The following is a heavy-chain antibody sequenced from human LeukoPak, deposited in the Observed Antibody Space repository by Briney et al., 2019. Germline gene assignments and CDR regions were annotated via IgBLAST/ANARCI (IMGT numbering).Heavy chain of an antibody. J-gene: IGHJ4*02. V-gene: IGHV4-34*01. Sequence: PSETLSLTCAVYGGSFSGYYWSWIRQPPGKGLEWIGEISHSGSTNYNPSLKSRVTISVDTSKNQFSLKLSSVTAADTAVYYCARGQSARFLEWLFSPSATSLFDYWGQGTLVTVSS. D-gene: IGHD3-3*01. CDR3: ARGQSARFLEWLFSPSATSLFDY. CDR1: GGSFSGYY. CDR2: ISHSGST.